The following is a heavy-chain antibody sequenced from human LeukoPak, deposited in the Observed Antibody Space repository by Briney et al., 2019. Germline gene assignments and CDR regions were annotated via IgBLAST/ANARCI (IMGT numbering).Heavy chain of an antibody. V-gene: IGHV3-23*01. J-gene: IGHJ5*02. CDR1: GFSFSSYA. D-gene: IGHD2-15*01. CDR2: ISGSGGST. Sequence: GGSLRLSCAAAGFSFSSYAMSWVRQAPGKGLEWVSGISGSGGSTYYADSVKGRFTISRDNSKNTLYVQMNSLRAEDTAVYYCAKARGFCSGGSCYNPFDPWGQGTLVTVSS. CDR3: AKARGFCSGGSCYNPFDP.